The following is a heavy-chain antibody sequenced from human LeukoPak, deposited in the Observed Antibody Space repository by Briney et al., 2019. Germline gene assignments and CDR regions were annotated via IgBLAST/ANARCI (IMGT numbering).Heavy chain of an antibody. J-gene: IGHJ6*03. CDR3: ARVEYSSPRYLDV. D-gene: IGHD6-6*01. Sequence: GASVKVSCKASGFTFTGYYMHWVRQAPGQGLEWMGWINPNSGGTNYAQKFQGRVTMTRDTSISTAYMELSRLRSDDTAVYYCARVEYSSPRYLDVWGKGTTVTVSS. CDR2: INPNSGGT. V-gene: IGHV1-2*02. CDR1: GFTFTGYY.